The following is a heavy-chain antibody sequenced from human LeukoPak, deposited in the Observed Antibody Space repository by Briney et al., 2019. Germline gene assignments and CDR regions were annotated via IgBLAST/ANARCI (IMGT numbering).Heavy chain of an antibody. J-gene: IGHJ4*02. CDR3: ANHLACGSTSCPPFDA. CDR2: ISDNSYWN. D-gene: IGHD2-2*01. CDR1: GFTFSSYS. V-gene: IGHV3-21*01. Sequence: GGSLRLSCAASGFTFSSYSMSWVRQAPGKGLEWVSSISDNSYWNYYADSVEGRFFISRDNAKNSLYLQMNSLRAEDTAVYYCANHLACGSTSCPPFDAWGQGTLVTVSS.